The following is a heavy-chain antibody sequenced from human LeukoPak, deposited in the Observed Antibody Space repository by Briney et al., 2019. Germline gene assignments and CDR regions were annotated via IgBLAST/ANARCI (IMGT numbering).Heavy chain of an antibody. CDR2: ISAYNGNT. CDR1: GYTFTSYG. CDR3: ARGLKGGYYPTDAFDI. Sequence: ASVKVSCKASGYTFTSYGISWVRQAPGQGLEWMGWISAYNGNTNYAQKLQGRVTMTTDTSTSTAYMELRSLRSDDTAVYYCARGLKGGYYPTDAFDIWGQGTMVTVSS. V-gene: IGHV1-18*01. D-gene: IGHD3-22*01. J-gene: IGHJ3*02.